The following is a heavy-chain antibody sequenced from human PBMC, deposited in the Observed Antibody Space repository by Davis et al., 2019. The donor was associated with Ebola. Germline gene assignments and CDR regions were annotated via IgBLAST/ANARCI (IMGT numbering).Heavy chain of an antibody. D-gene: IGHD2-21*01. CDR3: ARDHVVDWYFDL. J-gene: IGHJ2*01. V-gene: IGHV4-34*01. Sequence: PSETLSLTCAVYGGSFSGYYWSWIRQPPGKGLEWIGEINHSGSTNYNPSLKSRVTISVDTSKNQFSLKLSSVTAADTAVYYCARDHVVDWYFDLWGRGTLVTVSS. CDR2: INHSGST. CDR1: GGSFSGYY.